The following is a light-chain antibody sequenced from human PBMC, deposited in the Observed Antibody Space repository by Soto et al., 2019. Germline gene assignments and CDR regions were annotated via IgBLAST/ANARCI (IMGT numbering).Light chain of an antibody. Sequence: DIQMTQSPSSVSASVGDRVTITCRASQGVSSWLAWYQQKPGKAPKLLIYAASSLQSGVPSRFSGSASGSGSGTDFTLTISSLQPEDFAVYYCQHYGSSPPYTFGQGTKLKIK. CDR2: AAS. J-gene: IGKJ2*01. V-gene: IGKV1-12*01. CDR3: QHYGSSPPYT. CDR1: QGVSSW.